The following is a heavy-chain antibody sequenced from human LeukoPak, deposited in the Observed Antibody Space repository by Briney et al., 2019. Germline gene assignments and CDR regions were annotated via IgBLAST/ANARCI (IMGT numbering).Heavy chain of an antibody. CDR1: GGSISSGGYY. J-gene: IGHJ3*02. CDR3: ARDPANRAFDI. CDR2: IYYSGST. Sequence: SETLSLTCTVSGGSISSGGYYWSWIRQHPGKGLEWIGYIYYSGSTYYNPSLKSRVTISVDTSKNQFSLKLSSVTAADTAVYYCARDPANRAFDIWGQGTMVTVPS. V-gene: IGHV4-31*03. D-gene: IGHD4/OR15-4a*01.